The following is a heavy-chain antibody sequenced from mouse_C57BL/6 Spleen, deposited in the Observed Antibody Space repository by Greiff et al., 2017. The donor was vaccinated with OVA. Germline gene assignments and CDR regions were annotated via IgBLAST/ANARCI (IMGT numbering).Heavy chain of an antibody. Sequence: VQLQQSDAELVKPGASVKISCKVSGYTLTDHTIHWMKQRPEQGLEWIGYIYPRDGSTKYNEKFKGKATLTADKSSSTAYMQLNSLTSEDSAVYFCAREGYGNYPFFAYWGQGTLVTVSA. D-gene: IGHD2-10*02. CDR2: IYPRDGST. CDR1: GYTLTDHT. V-gene: IGHV1-78*01. CDR3: AREGYGNYPFFAY. J-gene: IGHJ3*01.